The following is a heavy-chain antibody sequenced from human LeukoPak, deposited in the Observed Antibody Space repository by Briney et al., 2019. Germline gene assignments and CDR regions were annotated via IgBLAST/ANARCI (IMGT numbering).Heavy chain of an antibody. CDR2: IYPGDSDT. J-gene: IGHJ4*02. CDR1: GYSFTSYW. D-gene: IGHD3-16*01. Sequence: SCXXXGYSFTSYWIGWVRQMPGKGLEGMGIIYPGDSDTRYSPSFQGQVTISADKSISTAYLQWSSLKASDTAMYYCATAVMGPRCFDYWGQGTLVTVSS. V-gene: IGHV5-51*01. CDR3: ATAVMGPRCFDY.